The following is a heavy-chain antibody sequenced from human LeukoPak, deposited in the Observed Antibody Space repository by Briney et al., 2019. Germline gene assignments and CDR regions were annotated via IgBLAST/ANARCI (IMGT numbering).Heavy chain of an antibody. CDR2: ISYDGSNK. V-gene: IGHV3-30*03. D-gene: IGHD6-19*01. J-gene: IGHJ4*02. CDR1: GFTFSSYG. Sequence: GGSLRLSCAASGFTFSSYGMHWVRQAPGKGLEWVAVISYDGSNKYYADSVKGRFTISRDNSKNTLYLQMNSLRAEDTAVYYCARESVAVGFDYWGQGTLVTVSS. CDR3: ARESVAVGFDY.